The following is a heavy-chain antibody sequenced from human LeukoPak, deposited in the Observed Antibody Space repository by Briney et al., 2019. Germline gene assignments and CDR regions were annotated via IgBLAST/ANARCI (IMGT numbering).Heavy chain of an antibody. V-gene: IGHV4-39*07. Sequence: SETLSLTCSVSDGSIASSSYYWGWIRQPPGKGLEWIGEINHSGGTNYNPSLKSRVSISRDTSKNQFSLKLSSVTAADTAVYYCARRTALGPGDFWGQGTLVTVSS. D-gene: IGHD1-1*01. J-gene: IGHJ4*02. CDR3: ARRTALGPGDF. CDR2: INHSGGT. CDR1: DGSIASSSYY.